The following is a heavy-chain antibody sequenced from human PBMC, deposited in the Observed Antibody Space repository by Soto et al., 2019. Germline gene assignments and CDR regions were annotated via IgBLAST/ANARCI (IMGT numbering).Heavy chain of an antibody. V-gene: IGHV3-11*01. D-gene: IGHD4-17*01. CDR1: GFTFSDYY. J-gene: IGHJ6*02. CDR2: ISSSGSTI. CDR3: ARDDYGGNSPWDYYYYGMDV. Sequence: QVQLVESGGGLVKPGGSLRLSCAASGFTFSDYYMSWIRQAPGKGLEWVSYISSSGSTIYYADSVKGRFTISRDNAKNSLYLQMNSLRAEDTAVYYCARDDYGGNSPWDYYYYGMDVWGQGTTVTVSS.